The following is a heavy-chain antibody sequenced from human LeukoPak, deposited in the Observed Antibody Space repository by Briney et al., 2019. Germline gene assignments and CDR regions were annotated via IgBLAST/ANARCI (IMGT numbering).Heavy chain of an antibody. D-gene: IGHD3-10*01. Sequence: KCGESLKISCKGSGYSFTSYWIGWVRQMPGKGLEWMGIIYPGDSDTRYSPSFQGQVTISADKSISTAYLQWSSLKASDTAMYYCARLPRGSLWSDGGDYYYYYGMDVWGQGTTVTVSS. CDR3: ARLPRGSLWSDGGDYYYYYGMDV. CDR2: IYPGDSDT. V-gene: IGHV5-51*01. CDR1: GYSFTSYW. J-gene: IGHJ6*02.